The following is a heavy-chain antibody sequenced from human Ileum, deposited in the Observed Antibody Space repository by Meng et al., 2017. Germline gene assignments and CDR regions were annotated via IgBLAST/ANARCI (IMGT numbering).Heavy chain of an antibody. CDR2: INHNGNT. J-gene: IGHJ1*01. CDR1: GGSFSANY. Sequence: QVQLQQWGAGLFKPSETLSLTCVVYGGSFSANYWTWIRQPPGKGLEWIGEINHNGNTNYKPSLKSRVTISVDTSKKQFSLRLTSVTAADTAVYYCASARYDNWGQGTLVTVSS. V-gene: IGHV4-34*01. CDR3: ASARYDN. D-gene: IGHD1-14*01.